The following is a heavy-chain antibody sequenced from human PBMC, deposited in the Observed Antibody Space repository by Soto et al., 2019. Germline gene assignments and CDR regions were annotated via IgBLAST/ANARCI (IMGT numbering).Heavy chain of an antibody. J-gene: IGHJ3*02. D-gene: IGHD6-19*01. CDR3: ARWETAVAGEEAFDI. CDR1: GGTFSSYT. V-gene: IGHV1-69*02. CDR2: IIPILGIA. Sequence: QVQLVQSGAEVKKPGSSVKVSCKASGGTFSSYTISWVRQAPGQGLEWMGRIIPILGIANYAQKFQGRVTITADKSTSSAYMELSSLKSEDTAVYYCARWETAVAGEEAFDIWGQGTMVTVSS.